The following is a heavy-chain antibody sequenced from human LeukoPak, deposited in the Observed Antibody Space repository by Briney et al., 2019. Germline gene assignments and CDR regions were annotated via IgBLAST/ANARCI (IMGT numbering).Heavy chain of an antibody. CDR2: ISYDGSNK. J-gene: IGHJ4*02. CDR3: AKVGVTYGSGNTGDDY. CDR1: GFTFSSYA. V-gene: IGHV3-30*04. D-gene: IGHD3-10*01. Sequence: GGSLRLSCAASGFTFSSYAMHWVRQAPGKGLEWVAVISYDGSNKYYADSVKGRFTISRDNSKNTLYLQMNSLRAEDTAVYYCAKVGVTYGSGNTGDDYWGQGTLVTVSS.